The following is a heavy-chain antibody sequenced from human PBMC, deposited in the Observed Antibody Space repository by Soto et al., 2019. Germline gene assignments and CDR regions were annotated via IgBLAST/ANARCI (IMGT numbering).Heavy chain of an antibody. CDR2: TYYRSKWYN. CDR3: ARDLRHCSSTSCLVNWFDP. CDR1: GDSVSSNSAA. Sequence: SPTLSLTCAISGDSVSSNSAAWNWIRQSPSRGLEWLGRTYYRSKWYNDYAVSVKSRITINPDTSKNQFSLQLNSVTPEDTAVYYCARDLRHCSSTSCLVNWFDPWGQGTLVTVSS. V-gene: IGHV6-1*01. D-gene: IGHD2-2*01. J-gene: IGHJ5*02.